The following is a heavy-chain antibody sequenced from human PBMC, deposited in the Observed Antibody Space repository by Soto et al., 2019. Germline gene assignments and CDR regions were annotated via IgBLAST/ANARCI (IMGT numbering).Heavy chain of an antibody. V-gene: IGHV4-31*03. D-gene: IGHD3-22*01. CDR3: ARDPPDSTPPI. CDR2: IYYSGST. CDR1: GGSISSGGYY. Sequence: PSETLSLTCTVSGGSISSGGYYWSWIRQHPGKGLEWIGYIYYSGSTYYNPSLKSRVTISVDTSKNQFSLKLSSVTAADTAVYYCARDPPDSTPPIWGQGTMVTVSS. J-gene: IGHJ3*02.